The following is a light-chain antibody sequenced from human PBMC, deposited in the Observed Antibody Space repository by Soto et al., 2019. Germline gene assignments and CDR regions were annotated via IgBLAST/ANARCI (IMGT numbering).Light chain of an antibody. Sequence: QPVLTQPPSVSGAPGQRVTMSCTGSSSNIGAGCDVHWYQHLPGTAPKLLIYGNTNRPSGVPDRFSGSKSGTSASLAITGLQAEDEADYYCQSYDTSLSGPVVFGGGTKVTVL. CDR3: QSYDTSLSGPVV. V-gene: IGLV1-40*01. CDR2: GNT. J-gene: IGLJ2*01. CDR1: SSNIGAGCD.